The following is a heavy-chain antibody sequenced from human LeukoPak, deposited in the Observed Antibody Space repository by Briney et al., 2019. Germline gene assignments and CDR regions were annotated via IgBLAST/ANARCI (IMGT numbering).Heavy chain of an antibody. CDR3: ARGWGNFDY. D-gene: IGHD3-16*01. J-gene: IGHJ4*02. Sequence: SQTLSLTCAISGDSVSSNSVTWNWIRQSPSRGLEWLGRTYYGSKWYNDYAVSVKSRITFNADTSKNQFSLQLNSVTPEDTAVYYCARGWGNFDYWGQGTLVTVSS. V-gene: IGHV6-1*01. CDR1: GDSVSSNSVT. CDR2: TYYGSKWYN.